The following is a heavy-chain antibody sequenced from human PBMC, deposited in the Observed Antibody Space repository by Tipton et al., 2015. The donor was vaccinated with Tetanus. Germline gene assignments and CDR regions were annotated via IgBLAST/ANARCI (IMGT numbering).Heavy chain of an antibody. D-gene: IGHD1-7*01. J-gene: IGHJ6*02. CDR3: ARYNWNYAYYYYGMDV. CDR1: GGSISSSSYY. CDR2: IYYSGST. V-gene: IGHV4-39*07. Sequence: TLSLTCTVSGGSISSSSYYWGWIRQPPGKGLEWIGSIYYSGSTYYNPSLKSRVTISVDTSKNQFSLKLSPVTAADTAVYYCARYNWNYAYYYYGMDVWGQGTTVTVSS.